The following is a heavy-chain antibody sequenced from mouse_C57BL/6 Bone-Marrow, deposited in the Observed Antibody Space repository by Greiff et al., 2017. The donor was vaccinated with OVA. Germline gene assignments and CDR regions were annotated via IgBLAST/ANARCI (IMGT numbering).Heavy chain of an antibody. CDR2: IHPSDSDT. Sequence: QVQLQQPGAELVKPGASVKVSCKASGYTFTSYWMHWVKQRPGQGLEWIGRIHPSDSDTNYNQKFKGKATLTVDKSSSTAYMQPSSLTSEDSAVYYCASYALYYMFAYWGQGTLVTVSA. J-gene: IGHJ3*01. CDR3: ASYALYYMFAY. V-gene: IGHV1-74*01. CDR1: GYTFTSYW. D-gene: IGHD2-1*01.